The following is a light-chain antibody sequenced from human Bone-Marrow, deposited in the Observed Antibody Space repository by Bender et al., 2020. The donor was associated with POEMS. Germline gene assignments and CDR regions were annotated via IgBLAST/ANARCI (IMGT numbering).Light chain of an antibody. CDR2: EVT. CDR1: NSDVGGYNY. V-gene: IGLV2-8*01. Sequence: QSALTQPPSASGSPGQPVTISCTGTNSDVGGYNYVSWYQQHPGNAPKLVIYEVTKRPSGVPDRFSGSKSGNTASLTVSGLQAEDEADYYCSAYAGSNKLMFGGGTKLTVL. J-gene: IGLJ3*02. CDR3: SAYAGSNKLM.